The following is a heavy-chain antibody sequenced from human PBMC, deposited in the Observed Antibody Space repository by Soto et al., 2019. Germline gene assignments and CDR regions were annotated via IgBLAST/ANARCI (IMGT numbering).Heavy chain of an antibody. J-gene: IGHJ6*02. CDR1: GFTFSSYG. Sequence: GGSLRLSCAASGFTFSSYGMHWVRQAPGKGLEWVAVIWYDGSNKYYADSVKGRFTISRDNSKNTLYLQMNSLRAEDTAVYYCARDAADIVVVPAAHAGGYYYYYGMDVWGQGTTVTVSS. D-gene: IGHD2-2*01. V-gene: IGHV3-33*01. CDR2: IWYDGSNK. CDR3: ARDAADIVVVPAAHAGGYYYYYGMDV.